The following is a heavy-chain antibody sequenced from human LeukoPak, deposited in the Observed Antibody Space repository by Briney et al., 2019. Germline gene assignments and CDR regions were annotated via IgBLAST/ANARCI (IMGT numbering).Heavy chain of an antibody. D-gene: IGHD7-27*01. CDR2: ISYTGST. Sequence: SETLSLTCTVSGGSISRYYWSWIRQPPGKGLEWIGYISYTGSTTYNSSLKSRVTISADTSQNQFSLKLSSVTAADTAVYYCASRKLGNDYWGQGTLVTVSS. V-gene: IGHV4-59*01. CDR3: ASRKLGNDY. CDR1: GGSISRYY. J-gene: IGHJ4*02.